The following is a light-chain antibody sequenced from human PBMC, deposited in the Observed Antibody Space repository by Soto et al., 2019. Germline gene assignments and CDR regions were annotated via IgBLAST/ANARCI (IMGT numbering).Light chain of an antibody. CDR2: EVS. CDR3: SSYTSSTPLGYV. CDR1: SSDVGGYNF. Sequence: QSALTQPPSVSGSPGQSITISCTGTSSDVGGYNFVSWYQQHPGKAPKLMIYEVSNRPSGVSNRFSGSKSGNTASLTISGLQAEDEADYYCSSYTSSTPLGYVFGTGTKLTVL. J-gene: IGLJ1*01. V-gene: IGLV2-14*01.